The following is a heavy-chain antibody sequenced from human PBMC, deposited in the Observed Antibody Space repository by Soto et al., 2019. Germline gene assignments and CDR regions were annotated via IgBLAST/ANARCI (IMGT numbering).Heavy chain of an antibody. CDR3: ARRRYCGYDCYHKHYYGMDV. V-gene: IGHV1-69*08. CDR2: VIPVLTTT. CDR1: GGTFSSYT. Sequence: QVRLVQSGAEVKQPGSSVKVSCMASGGTFSSYTVNWLRQAPGRGLEWMGRVIPVLTTTDYAQKFRGRVTITADKSANAVYMELTSLSFEDTAVYYCARRRYCGYDCYHKHYYGMDVWGQGTTVTVAS. D-gene: IGHD2-21*02. J-gene: IGHJ6*02.